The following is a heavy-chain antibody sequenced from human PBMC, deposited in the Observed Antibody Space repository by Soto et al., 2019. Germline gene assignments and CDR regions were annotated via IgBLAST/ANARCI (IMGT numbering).Heavy chain of an antibody. CDR1: GGSISSYY. Sequence: SETLSLTCTVSGGSISSYYWSWIRQPPGKGLEWIGYIYYSGSTNYNPSLKSRVTISVDTSKNQFSLRLSSVTAADTAMYSCARAVFSTGPAEVDYWGQGTLVTVSS. CDR2: IYYSGST. J-gene: IGHJ4*02. D-gene: IGHD2-8*02. V-gene: IGHV4-59*01. CDR3: ARAVFSTGPAEVDY.